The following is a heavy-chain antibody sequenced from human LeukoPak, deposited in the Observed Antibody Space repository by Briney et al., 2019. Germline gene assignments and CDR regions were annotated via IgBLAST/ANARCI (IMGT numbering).Heavy chain of an antibody. CDR1: GVSISSDY. CDR3: ARRLRQNLFDP. D-gene: IGHD4-17*01. CDR2: IYYSGSS. J-gene: IGHJ5*02. Sequence: SETLSLTCTVPGVSISSDYWSWIRLLPGKGLEWIGYIYYSGSSNYNPSLKSRVTMSVDTSKNQFSLKLTSVTAADTAVYYCARRLRQNLFDPWGQGTLVTVSS. V-gene: IGHV4-59*08.